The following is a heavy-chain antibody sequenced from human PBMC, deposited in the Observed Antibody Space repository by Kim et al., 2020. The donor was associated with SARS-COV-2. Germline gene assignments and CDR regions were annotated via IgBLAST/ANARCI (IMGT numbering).Heavy chain of an antibody. J-gene: IGHJ4*02. CDR3: SPPLPFFES. CDR1: GFTFSNYA. V-gene: IGHV3-23*01. CDR2: ITGGGSTS. Sequence: GGSLRLSCAASGFTFSNYAMSWVRQAPGKGLEWISAITGGGSTSYYADSVKGRVTISRYNSKTTLMLQMSSLRGDDTAAYYCSPPLPFFESWRQGSLVAV.